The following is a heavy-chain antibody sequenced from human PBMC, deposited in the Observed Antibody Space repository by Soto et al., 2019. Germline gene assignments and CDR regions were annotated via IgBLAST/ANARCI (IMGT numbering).Heavy chain of an antibody. CDR1: GGSIGTSAYY. J-gene: IGHJ5*02. CDR3: ARDMHAGFTHYFDP. CDR2: INHSGNT. D-gene: IGHD1-26*01. V-gene: IGHV4-39*07. Sequence: PSETLSLTCAVSGGSIGTSAYYWGWIRQAPGKGLEWIGSINHSGNTYLSPSLKDRVTISMDTSKNQLSLKLTSMTAADTAVYYCARDMHAGFTHYFDPWGQGTLVTVSS.